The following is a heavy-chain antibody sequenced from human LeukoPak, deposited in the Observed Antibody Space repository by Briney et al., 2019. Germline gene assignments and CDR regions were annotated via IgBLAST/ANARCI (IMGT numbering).Heavy chain of an antibody. J-gene: IGHJ5*02. D-gene: IGHD3-16*01. CDR3: AREGQAYGWFDP. CDR1: GGSISSYY. CDR2: IYYSGST. Sequence: SETLSLTCTVSGGSISSYYWSWIRRPPGKGLEWIGYIYYSGSTNYNPSLKSRVTISVDTSKNQFSLKLSSVTAADTAVYYCAREGQAYGWFDPWGQGTLVTVSS. V-gene: IGHV4-59*01.